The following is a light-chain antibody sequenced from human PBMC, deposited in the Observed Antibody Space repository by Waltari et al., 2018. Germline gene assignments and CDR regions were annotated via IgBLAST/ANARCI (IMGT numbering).Light chain of an antibody. CDR2: EVA. CDR1: SSAVGADNL. CDR3: CSYARRSSVV. Sequence: QSALTQPASVSGSPGQSITVSCTGTSSAVGADNLVSWYQHHPGKAPKLMIYEVAKRPSGISDRFSCSKSGNTASLTISGLQAEDEADYYCCSYARRSSVVFGGGTKLTVL. V-gene: IGLV2-23*02. J-gene: IGLJ2*01.